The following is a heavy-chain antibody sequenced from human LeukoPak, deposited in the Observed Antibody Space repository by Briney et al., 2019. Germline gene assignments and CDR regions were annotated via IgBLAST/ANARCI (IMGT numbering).Heavy chain of an antibody. V-gene: IGHV3-21*01. Sequence: GGSQRLSCAASGFTFSSYSMNWVRQAPEKGMEWVSSISSSSSYIYYADSVKGRFTISRDNAKNSLYLQMNSLRAEDTAVYYCAMTTVTTYNWFDPWGQGTLVTVSS. CDR3: AMTTVTTYNWFDP. J-gene: IGHJ5*02. CDR1: GFTFSSYS. D-gene: IGHD4-4*01. CDR2: ISSSSSYI.